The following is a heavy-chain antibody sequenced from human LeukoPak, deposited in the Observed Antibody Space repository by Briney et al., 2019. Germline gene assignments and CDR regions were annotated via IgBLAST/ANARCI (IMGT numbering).Heavy chain of an antibody. D-gene: IGHD4-23*01. Sequence: SETLSLTCAVSGGSISSSNWWSWVRQPPGKGLEWIGEVYHSGSTNCNPSLKSRVTISVDKSKNQFSLKLSSVTAADTAVYYCARAAATVGDAFDIWGQGTMVTVSS. V-gene: IGHV4-4*02. CDR1: GGSISSSNW. CDR3: ARAAATVGDAFDI. CDR2: VYHSGST. J-gene: IGHJ3*02.